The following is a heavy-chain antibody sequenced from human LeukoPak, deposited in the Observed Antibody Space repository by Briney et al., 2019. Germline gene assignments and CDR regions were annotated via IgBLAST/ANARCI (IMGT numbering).Heavy chain of an antibody. CDR2: INWSGSSK. CDR3: AKGGYDYVEIGYFDF. V-gene: IGHV3-20*04. D-gene: IGHD5-12*01. CDR1: GFNFDYYG. Sequence: EGSLRLSCAASGFNFDYYGMTWVRQAPGRGLEWVSGINWSGSSKNYADSVKGRFTISRDSAKNSLYLQMNSLRDEDTAVYYCAKGGYDYVEIGYFDFWGQGTLVTVSS. J-gene: IGHJ4*02.